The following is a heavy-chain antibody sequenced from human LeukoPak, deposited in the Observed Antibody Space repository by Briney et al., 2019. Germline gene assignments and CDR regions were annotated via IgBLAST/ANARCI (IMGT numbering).Heavy chain of an antibody. CDR3: ARDRGVEGADTFDY. CDR1: GYTFVTYG. CDR2: ISPKSGHA. D-gene: IGHD1-26*01. Sequence: ASVKVSCKTSGYTFVTYGISWVRQAPGQGLEWMGWISPKSGHANCAQKFRGRVTMTTDTATTTAYMELGSLRSDDTAVYYCARDRGVEGADTFDYWGQGTLVTVSS. J-gene: IGHJ4*02. V-gene: IGHV1-18*01.